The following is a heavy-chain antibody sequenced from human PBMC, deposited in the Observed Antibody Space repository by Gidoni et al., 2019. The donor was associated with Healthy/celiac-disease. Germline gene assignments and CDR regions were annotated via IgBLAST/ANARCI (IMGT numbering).Heavy chain of an antibody. CDR2: INHSGST. J-gene: IGHJ5*02. V-gene: IGHV4-34*01. CDR3: ARGYVGPRSSSWYGGFDP. Sequence: QVQLQQWGAGLLKPSETLSLTCAVYGGSFSGYYWSWIRQPPGKGLEWIGEINHSGSTNYNPSLKSRVTISVDTAKNQFSLKLSSVTAADTAVYYCARGYVGPRSSSWYGGFDPWGQGTLVTVSS. CDR1: GGSFSGYY. D-gene: IGHD6-13*01.